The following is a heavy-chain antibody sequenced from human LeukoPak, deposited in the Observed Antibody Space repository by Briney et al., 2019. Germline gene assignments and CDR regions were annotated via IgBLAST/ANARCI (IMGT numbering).Heavy chain of an antibody. D-gene: IGHD6-13*01. V-gene: IGHV3-30*18. CDR1: GFTFSSYG. CDR2: ISYDGSNK. J-gene: IGHJ4*02. Sequence: GGSLRLSCAASGFTFSSYGMHWVRQAPGKGLEWVAVISYDGSNKYYADSVKGRFTISRDNSKNTLYLQMNSLRAGDTAVYYCAKDYAVAAAALDYWGQGTLVTVSS. CDR3: AKDYAVAAAALDY.